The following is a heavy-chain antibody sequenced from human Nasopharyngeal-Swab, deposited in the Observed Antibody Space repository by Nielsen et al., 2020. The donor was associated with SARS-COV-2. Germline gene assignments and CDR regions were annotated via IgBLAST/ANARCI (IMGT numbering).Heavy chain of an antibody. V-gene: IGHV3-33*01. CDR3: ARLLGPRFGLDV. CDR2: SWYDGTDT. Sequence: GGSLRLSCATSGSILNTYGIHWVRQAPGKGLEWVAVSWYDGTDTFYADSVRDRITITRDKSKTRLTLQMYNLRVDDTALYYCARLLGPRFGLDVWGQGTTVTVSS. J-gene: IGHJ6*02. CDR1: GSILNTYG. D-gene: IGHD3-16*01.